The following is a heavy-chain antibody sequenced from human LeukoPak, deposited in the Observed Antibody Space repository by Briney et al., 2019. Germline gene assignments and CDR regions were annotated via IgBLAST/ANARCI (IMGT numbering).Heavy chain of an antibody. J-gene: IGHJ3*02. CDR3: ATWEWGLQFKNLDAFDI. V-gene: IGHV3-30-3*01. CDR1: GFTFSSYA. CDR2: ISYDGSNK. D-gene: IGHD3-3*01. Sequence: PGGSLRLSCAASGFTFSSYAMHWVRQAPGKGLEWVAVISYDGSNKYYADSVKGRFTISRDNAKNSLYLQMNSLRAEDTAVYYCATWEWGLQFKNLDAFDIWGQGTMVTVSS.